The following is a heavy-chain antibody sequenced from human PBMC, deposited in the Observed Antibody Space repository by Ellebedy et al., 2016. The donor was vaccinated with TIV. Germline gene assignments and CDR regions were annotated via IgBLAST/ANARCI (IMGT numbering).Heavy chain of an antibody. J-gene: IGHJ3*01. CDR1: GFPFRPHG. V-gene: IGHV3-30*03. CDR3: ARGINAPPLDAFDL. Sequence: GESLKISXLASGFPFRPHGMHWVRLAPGKGLEWLPVLPYHGRNKHYADSVKGRFTISRDESKNTLYLQMHSLRVEDTAVYYCARGINAPPLDAFDLWGQGTMVTVSS. CDR2: LPYHGRNK.